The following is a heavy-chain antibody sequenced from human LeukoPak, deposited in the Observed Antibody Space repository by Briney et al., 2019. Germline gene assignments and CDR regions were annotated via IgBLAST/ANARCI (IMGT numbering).Heavy chain of an antibody. V-gene: IGHV4-4*07. J-gene: IGHJ4*02. CDR2: IHSSGNT. CDR3: ARQTTVITGPFDY. CDR1: GGSISSYH. D-gene: IGHD4-23*01. Sequence: PSETLSLTCTVSGGSISSYHWSWIRQAAGKGLKWIGRIHSSGNTNFNPSLKSRVTMSVDTSKNHLSLKLTSVTAADTAVYYCARQTTVITGPFDYWGQGTLVTVSS.